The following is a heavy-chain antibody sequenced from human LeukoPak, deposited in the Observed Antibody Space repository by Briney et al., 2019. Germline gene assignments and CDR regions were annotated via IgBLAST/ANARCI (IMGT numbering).Heavy chain of an antibody. V-gene: IGHV3-73*01. J-gene: IGHJ4*02. CDR3: TGGSGWYSPDY. D-gene: IGHD6-19*01. CDR1: GFTFSDSA. CDR2: IRGKANYYAT. Sequence: GGSLRLSCAASGFTFSDSAMHCVRQASGKGLEWVGHIRGKANYYATAYAASVRGRFTISRDDSKNTAYLHMNSLKTEDTAVYYCTGGSGWYSPDYWGQGTLVTVSS.